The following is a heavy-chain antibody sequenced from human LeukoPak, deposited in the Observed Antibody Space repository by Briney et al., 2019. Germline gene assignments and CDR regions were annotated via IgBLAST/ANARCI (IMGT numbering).Heavy chain of an antibody. CDR2: FDPEDGES. J-gene: IGHJ4*02. CDR1: GASLSETS. V-gene: IGHV1-24*01. CDR3: ATADKWEPLDY. Sequence: SVKVSCKVSGASLSETSIHWVRQAPGQWLEWMGGFDPEDGESIFAQRFQGRFSMTEDTSTDTAYMELRSLRPEDTAVYYCATADKWEPLDYWGQGTLVTVSS. D-gene: IGHD1-26*01.